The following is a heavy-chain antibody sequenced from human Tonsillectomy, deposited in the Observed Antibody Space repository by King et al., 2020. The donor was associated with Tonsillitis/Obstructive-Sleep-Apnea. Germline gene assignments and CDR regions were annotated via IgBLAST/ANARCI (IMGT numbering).Heavy chain of an antibody. CDR1: GFTFSSYW. J-gene: IGHJ6*03. CDR3: ARAGRPPNYSYYMDV. Sequence: VQLVESGGGLVQPGGSLRLSCAASGFTFSSYWMHWVRQAPGKGLVWVSRINSDGSSTSYADSVKGRFTISRDNAKNTLYLQMNSLRAEDTAVYYCARAGRPPNYSYYMDVWGKGTPVTVSS. CDR2: INSDGSST. D-gene: IGHD1-1*01. V-gene: IGHV3-74*01.